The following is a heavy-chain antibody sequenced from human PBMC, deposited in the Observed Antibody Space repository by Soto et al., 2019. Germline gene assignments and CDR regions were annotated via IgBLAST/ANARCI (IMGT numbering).Heavy chain of an antibody. CDR3: ARDQQKIGVVAATIDY. Sequence: QVQLVESGGGVVQPGRSLRLSCAASGFTFSSYGMHWVRQAPGKGLEWVAVIWYDGSNKYYADSVKGRFTISRDNSKNTLYLQMNSLRAEDTAVYYCARDQQKIGVVAATIDYWGQGTLVTVSS. V-gene: IGHV3-33*01. CDR2: IWYDGSNK. D-gene: IGHD2-15*01. CDR1: GFTFSSYG. J-gene: IGHJ4*02.